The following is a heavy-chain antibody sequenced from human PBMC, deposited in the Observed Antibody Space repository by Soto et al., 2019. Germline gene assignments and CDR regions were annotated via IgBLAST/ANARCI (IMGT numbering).Heavy chain of an antibody. CDR1: GYNFINYG. CDR3: ATDRQWAPLPY. D-gene: IGHD6-19*01. Sequence: QVQLVQSGAEVKKPGASVKVSCKASGYNFINYGITWVRQAPGQGLEWMGWVSAYNRNTNSAQKFEDRATMTTDTPTTTAYMELTALRSDATAVYFCATDRQWAPLPYCRQATLVTVSS. CDR2: VSAYNRNT. J-gene: IGHJ4*02. V-gene: IGHV1-18*04.